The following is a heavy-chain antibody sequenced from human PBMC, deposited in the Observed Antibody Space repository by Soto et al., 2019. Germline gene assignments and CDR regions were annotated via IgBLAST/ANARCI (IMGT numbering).Heavy chain of an antibody. CDR1: GGTFSTYA. CDR2: IIPIFGTT. CDR3: ARGLGASYFDY. J-gene: IGHJ4*02. D-gene: IGHD1-26*01. V-gene: IGHV1-69*01. Sequence: QVQLVQSGAEVKKPGSSVKVSCKAAGGTFSTYAITWVRQAPGQGLEWLGGIIPIFGTTDYARKFQGRVTITAADSTCTVFIERRSLTSEDTAVYYCARGLGASYFDYGGQGTVVTVYS.